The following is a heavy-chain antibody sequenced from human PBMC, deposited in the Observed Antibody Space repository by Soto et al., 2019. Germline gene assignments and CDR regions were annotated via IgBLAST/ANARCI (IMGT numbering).Heavy chain of an antibody. CDR1: GFTFSSYS. D-gene: IGHD6-13*01. CDR2: ISSSSSYI. V-gene: IGHV3-21*01. Sequence: EVQLVESGGGLVKPGGSLRLSCAASGFTFSSYSMNWVRQAPGKGLEWVSSISSSSSYIYYADSVKGRFTISRDNAKNSLYLEMNSLRAEDTAVYYCARGGSSWYSGRGERNVMDVWGQGTTVTVSS. CDR3: ARGGSSWYSGRGERNVMDV. J-gene: IGHJ6*02.